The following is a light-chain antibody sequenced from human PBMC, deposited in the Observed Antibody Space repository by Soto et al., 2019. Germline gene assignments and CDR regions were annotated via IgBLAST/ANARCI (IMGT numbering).Light chain of an antibody. Sequence: EVVLTQSPATLSLSPGERATLSYRASQSISSYLAWYQQKPGQAPRLLIYDASNRATGIPARFSGSGSETDFTLTISSLEPEDFAVYYCQQRSNWPPWTFGQGTKVEVK. V-gene: IGKV3-11*01. CDR3: QQRSNWPPWT. CDR1: QSISSY. J-gene: IGKJ1*01. CDR2: DAS.